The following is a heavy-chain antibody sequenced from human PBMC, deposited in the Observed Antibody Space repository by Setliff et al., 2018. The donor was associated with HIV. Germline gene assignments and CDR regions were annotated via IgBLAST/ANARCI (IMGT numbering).Heavy chain of an antibody. V-gene: IGHV4-39*01. CDR2: IFHSGST. D-gene: IGHD6-13*01. CDR1: GASITTSSYY. Sequence: SETLSLTCTVSGASITTSSYYWGWIRQPPGKGLEWIGEIFHSGSTTYNPSLRSRVTISVGMSKNRFSLNLSSVTAADTAVYYCARLLRSGYSTTWYEGGAAWWFDPWGQGTLVTVSS. CDR3: ARLLRSGYSTTWYEGGAAWWFDP. J-gene: IGHJ5*02.